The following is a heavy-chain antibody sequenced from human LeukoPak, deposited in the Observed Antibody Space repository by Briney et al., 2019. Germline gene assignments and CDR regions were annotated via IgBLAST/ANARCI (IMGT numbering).Heavy chain of an antibody. CDR3: ARYSGSFPGWLDP. J-gene: IGHJ5*02. D-gene: IGHD1-26*01. CDR2: INPAGSQK. V-gene: IGHV3-7*01. Sequence: PGGSLRLSCEGSGFTFSDAWMNWVRQAPGKGLEWVANINPAGSQKNYVDSVKGRFTISRDNAMNSVFLQIDSLRAEDTGVYYCARYSGSFPGWLDPWGQGTLVTVSS. CDR1: GFTFSDAW.